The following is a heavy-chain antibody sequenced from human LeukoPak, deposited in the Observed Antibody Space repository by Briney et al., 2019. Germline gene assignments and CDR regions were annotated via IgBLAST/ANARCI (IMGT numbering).Heavy chain of an antibody. CDR3: AKAYDSSGYYPFDY. CDR1: VFTFSHYA. D-gene: IGHD3-22*01. V-gene: IGHV3-23*01. J-gene: IGHJ4*02. CDR2: ISGSGAGT. Sequence: PGGSLRLSCAASVFTFSHYAMNWVRQAPGKGLEWVSAISGSGAGTYYADSVKGRFTISRDNSKNTLYLQMNSLRAEDAAIYYCAKAYDSSGYYPFDYWGQGTLVTVSS.